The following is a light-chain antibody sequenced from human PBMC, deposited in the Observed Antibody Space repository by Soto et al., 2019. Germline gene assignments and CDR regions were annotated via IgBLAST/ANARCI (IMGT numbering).Light chain of an antibody. CDR2: EVS. V-gene: IGLV2-14*01. CDR1: SSDVGGYNY. Sequence: QSALTQPASVSGSPGQSITISCTGTSSDVGGYNYVSWYQQHPGKAPKLIIYEVSNRPSGVSNRFSRSKSGNTASLTTSALQAEDEADYYCNSYTSKSTGVFGTGTKLTVL. J-gene: IGLJ1*01. CDR3: NSYTSKSTGV.